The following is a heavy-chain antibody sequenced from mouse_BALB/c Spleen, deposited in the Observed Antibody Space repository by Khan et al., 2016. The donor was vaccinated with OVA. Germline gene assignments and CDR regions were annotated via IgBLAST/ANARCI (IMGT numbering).Heavy chain of an antibody. D-gene: IGHD1-2*01. CDR2: ISPGSGDT. J-gene: IGHJ3*01. CDR1: GYTFTDYY. V-gene: IGHV1-77*01. CDR3: ARRNYCGYTFAY. Sequence: QIQLVQAGAELARPGASVKLSCKASGYTFTDYYINWVKQRTGQGLEWIGEISPGSGDTYYNERFKGKATLTADKSSRKAYRQLSSLTSEASADYFCARRNYCGYTFAYWGQGTLVTVSA.